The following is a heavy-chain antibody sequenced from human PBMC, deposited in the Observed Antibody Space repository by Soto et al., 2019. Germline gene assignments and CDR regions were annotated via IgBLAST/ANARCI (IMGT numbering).Heavy chain of an antibody. V-gene: IGHV3-30-3*02. D-gene: IGHD2-2*01. CDR1: GFTFSSYA. J-gene: IGHJ4*02. CDR3: AKTPHDYCSSTSCYHFDY. Sequence: GGSLSLSCAASGFTFSSYAMRWVRQAPGKGLEWVAVISYDGSNKYYADAVKGRFTISRDNSKNTLYLQMNSLRAEDTAVYYCAKTPHDYCSSTSCYHFDYWGQGTLVTVSS. CDR2: ISYDGSNK.